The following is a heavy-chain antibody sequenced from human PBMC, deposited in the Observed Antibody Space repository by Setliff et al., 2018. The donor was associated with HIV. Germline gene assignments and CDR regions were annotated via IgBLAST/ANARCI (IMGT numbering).Heavy chain of an antibody. CDR1: GGSISSGRYY. V-gene: IGHV4-61*02. Sequence: SETLSLTCTVSGGSISSGRYYWSWIRQPAGKGLEWIGRIYTSGSTNYNPSLKSRVSISVDTSKNQFSLKLSSVTAADTAVYYCARGIYSYGYLFDYWGQGTLVTVSS. CDR3: ARGIYSYGYLFDY. CDR2: IYTSGST. D-gene: IGHD5-18*01. J-gene: IGHJ4*02.